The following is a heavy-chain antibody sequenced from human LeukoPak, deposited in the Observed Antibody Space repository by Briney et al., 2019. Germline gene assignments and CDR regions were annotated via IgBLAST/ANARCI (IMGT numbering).Heavy chain of an antibody. V-gene: IGHV4-39*07. CDR3: ANEYSSPSGY. D-gene: IGHD6-6*01. CDR2: IYYSGST. CDR1: GGSISSSSYY. J-gene: IGHJ4*02. Sequence: SETLSLTCTVSGGSISSSSYYWGWIRQPPGKGLEWIGSIYYSGSTYYNPSLKSRVTISVDTSKNQFSLKLSSVTAADTAVYYCANEYSSPSGYWGQGTLVTVSS.